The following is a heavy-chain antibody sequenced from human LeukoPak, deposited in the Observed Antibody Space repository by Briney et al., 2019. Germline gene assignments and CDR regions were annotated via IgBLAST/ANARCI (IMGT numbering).Heavy chain of an antibody. D-gene: IGHD6-13*01. CDR1: GFTFSSYA. CDR3: ARGIAAAGYPLDY. Sequence: PGGSLRLSCAASGFTFSSYAMSWVRQAPGKGLEWVSVIYSGGSTYYADSVKGRFTISRDNSKNTLYLQMNSLRAEDTAVYYCARGIAAAGYPLDYWGQGTLVTVSS. J-gene: IGHJ4*02. CDR2: IYSGGST. V-gene: IGHV3-53*01.